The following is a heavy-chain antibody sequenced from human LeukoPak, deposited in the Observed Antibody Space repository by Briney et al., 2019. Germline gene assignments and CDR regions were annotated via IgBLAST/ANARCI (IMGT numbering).Heavy chain of an antibody. CDR2: IYSGGST. V-gene: IGHV3-66*01. J-gene: IGHJ6*02. CDR1: GFTVSSNY. CDR3: ARDHGQSTYYYYGMDV. Sequence: GGSLRLSCAASGFTVSSNYMSWVRQAPGKGLEWVSVIYSGGSTYYADSVKGRFTISRDNSKNTLFLQMNSLRAEDTAVYYCARDHGQSTYYYYGMDVWGQGTTVTVS.